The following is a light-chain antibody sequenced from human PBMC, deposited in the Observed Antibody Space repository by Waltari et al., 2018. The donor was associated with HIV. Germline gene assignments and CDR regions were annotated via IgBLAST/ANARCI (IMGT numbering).Light chain of an antibody. V-gene: IGLV2-23*01. Sequence: QSALTQPASVSGSPGQSITISCTGTSRLMIYEDSERPSGVSFRFSGSKSGNTASLTISGLQGEDEADYYCSSYAGRSTYVFGTGTKVTVL. J-gene: IGLJ1*01. CDR2: EDS. CDR1: S. CDR3: SSYAGRSTYV.